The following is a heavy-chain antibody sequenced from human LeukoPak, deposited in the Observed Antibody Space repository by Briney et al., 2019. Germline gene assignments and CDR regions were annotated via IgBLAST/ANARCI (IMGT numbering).Heavy chain of an antibody. CDR2: MNPDSGNT. V-gene: IGHV1-8*01. CDR3: ARYITMVRGGSWFDP. CDR1: GYTFTNSD. D-gene: IGHD3-10*01. Sequence: GASVKVSCKASGYTFTNSDINWVRQAAGQGLKWMGWMNPDSGNTGYARNFQGRVTMTRNTSISTAYMELSSLRSEDTAVYYCARYITMVRGGSWFDPWGQGTLVTVSS. J-gene: IGHJ5*02.